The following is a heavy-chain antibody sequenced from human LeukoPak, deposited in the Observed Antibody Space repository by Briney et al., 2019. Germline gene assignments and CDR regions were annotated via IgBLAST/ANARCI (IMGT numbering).Heavy chain of an antibody. D-gene: IGHD5-24*01. CDR2: ISGSGGST. J-gene: IGHJ6*03. V-gene: IGHV3-23*01. CDR1: GFTFSSYA. Sequence: GGSLRLSCAASGFTFSSYAMSWVRRAPGKGLEWVSAISGSGGSTYYADSVKGRFTISRDNSKNTLYLQMNSLRAEDTAVYYCAKDEMAQLGSHYYYYMDVWGKGTTVTVSS. CDR3: AKDEMAQLGSHYYYYMDV.